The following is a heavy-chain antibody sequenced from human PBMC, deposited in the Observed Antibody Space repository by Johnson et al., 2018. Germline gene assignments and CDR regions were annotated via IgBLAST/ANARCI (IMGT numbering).Heavy chain of an antibody. CDR1: GFTFSNAW. CDR3: ARNTHLPAAAGYYYYYGMDV. J-gene: IGHJ6*02. CDR2: IYSGGST. V-gene: IGHV3-66*01. Sequence: VQLVESGGGLVKAGGSLRLSCAASGFTFSNAWMSWVRQAPGKGLEWVSVIYSGGSTYYADSVKGRFPIPRDNSKNTLYLQMNSLRAEDTAVYYCARNTHLPAAAGYYYYYGMDVWGQGTTVTVSS. D-gene: IGHD6-13*01.